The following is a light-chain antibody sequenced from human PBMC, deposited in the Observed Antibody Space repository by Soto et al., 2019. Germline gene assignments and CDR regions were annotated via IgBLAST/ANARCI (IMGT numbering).Light chain of an antibody. V-gene: IGKV1-5*03. CDR3: QQHYSYSCT. Sequence: DIMMNKYPSTLSASVGDRVTITCRASQSISSWLAWYQQKPGKAPKLLIYKASSLESGVPSRFSGSGSGTEFTLTISSLQPDDFATYYCQQHYSYSCTFGLGTKVYIK. CDR1: QSISSW. J-gene: IGKJ1*01. CDR2: KAS.